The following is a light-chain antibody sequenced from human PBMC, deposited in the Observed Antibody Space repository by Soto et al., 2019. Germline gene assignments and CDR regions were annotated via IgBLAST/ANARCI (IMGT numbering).Light chain of an antibody. CDR3: QQRNSCPWT. J-gene: IGKJ1*01. V-gene: IGKV3-11*01. Sequence: DILRPPSPFSRSMSPQARPPLYCRASQSVRRSLAWYQQKPGQAPRLLIYDASRRATGFPSRFSGSGSETEFTLTITSLQPEDFAMYYCQQRNSCPWTVGRGTKVDIK. CDR2: DAS. CDR1: QSVRRS.